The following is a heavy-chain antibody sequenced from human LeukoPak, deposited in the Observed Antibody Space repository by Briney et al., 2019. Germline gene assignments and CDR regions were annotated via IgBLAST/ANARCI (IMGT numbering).Heavy chain of an antibody. CDR2: ISSTGSTI. D-gene: IGHD2-21*01. CDR1: GFKFSSYE. J-gene: IGHJ1*01. V-gene: IGHV3-48*03. Sequence: GGSLRLSCAASGFKFSSYEMNWVRQAPGKRLEWLSYISSTGSTIYYADSVKGRFTISRDNSMNTLYLQMNSLRAEDTAVYYCAKDPGPYCGGDCSASGYFQHWGQGTLVTVSS. CDR3: AKDPGPYCGGDCSASGYFQH.